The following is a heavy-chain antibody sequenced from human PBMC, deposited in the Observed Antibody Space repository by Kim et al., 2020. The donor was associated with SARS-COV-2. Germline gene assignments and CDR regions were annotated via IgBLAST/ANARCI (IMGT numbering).Heavy chain of an antibody. J-gene: IGHJ6*02. CDR2: ISSSSSYT. V-gene: IGHV3-11*05. CDR3: ARDRRYDILTHQNYSYSGMDV. Sequence: GGSLRLSCAASGFTFSDYYMSWIRQAPGKGLEWVSYISSSSSYTNYAYSVKGRCTISSDNAKSSLYLQMNSLTAEDTAVYYCARDRRYDILTHQNYSYSGMDVWGQGTTVTVSS. CDR1: GFTFSDYY. D-gene: IGHD3-9*01.